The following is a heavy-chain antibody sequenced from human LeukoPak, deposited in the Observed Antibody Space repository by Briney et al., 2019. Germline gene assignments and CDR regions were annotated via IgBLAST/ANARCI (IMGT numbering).Heavy chain of an antibody. CDR3: ARASPAAMTPNYYYYYYMDV. V-gene: IGHV1-18*01. D-gene: IGHD2-2*01. CDR1: GYTFTSYG. CDR2: ISAYNGNT. Sequence: ASVKVSCKASGYTFTSYGISWVRQAPGQGLEWMGWISAYNGNTNYAQKLQGRVTMTTDTSTSTAYMELRSLRSDDTAVYYCARASPAAMTPNYYYYYYMDVWGKGTTVTVSS. J-gene: IGHJ6*03.